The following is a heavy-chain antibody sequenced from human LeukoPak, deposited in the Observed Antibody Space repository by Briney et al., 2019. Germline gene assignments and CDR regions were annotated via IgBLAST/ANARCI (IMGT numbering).Heavy chain of an antibody. CDR1: GGSISRSH. CDR3: ARLPAARLISGAFDI. CDR2: FYSSDNT. Sequence: SETLSLTCTVSGGSISRSHWSWFRQPAGKGLEWIGQVWVGYFYSSDNTKYNPSLKSRLTISVDTSKKQFSLKMSSVTAADTALYYCARLPAARLISGAFDIWGQGTMVTVSS. V-gene: IGHV4-4*07. D-gene: IGHD1-20*01. J-gene: IGHJ3*02.